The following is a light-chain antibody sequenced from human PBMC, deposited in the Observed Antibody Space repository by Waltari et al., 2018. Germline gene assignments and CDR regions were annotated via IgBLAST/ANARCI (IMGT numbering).Light chain of an antibody. V-gene: IGKV1-5*03. Sequence: DSQMTQSPSTLPASVGDRFTITCRASQYVKNNLAWFQQKPGKAPKVLIHKASRLESGVPSRFSGSGFGTEFILSISSLQPDDFATYYCQEYDSLPITFGGGTKVEIK. CDR2: KAS. J-gene: IGKJ4*01. CDR3: QEYDSLPIT. CDR1: QYVKNN.